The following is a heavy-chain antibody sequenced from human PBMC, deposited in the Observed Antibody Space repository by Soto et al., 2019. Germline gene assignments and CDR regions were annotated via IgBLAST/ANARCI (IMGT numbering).Heavy chain of an antibody. CDR2: IYYSGST. Sequence: QLQLQESGPGLVKPSETLSLTCTVSGGSISSSSYYWGWIRQPPGKGLEWIGSIYYSGSTYYNPSLKSRVTISVDTSKNQFSLKLSSVTAADTAVYYCARDDYGDYENIFDYWGQGTLVTVSS. D-gene: IGHD4-17*01. CDR3: ARDDYGDYENIFDY. V-gene: IGHV4-39*02. CDR1: GGSISSSSYY. J-gene: IGHJ4*02.